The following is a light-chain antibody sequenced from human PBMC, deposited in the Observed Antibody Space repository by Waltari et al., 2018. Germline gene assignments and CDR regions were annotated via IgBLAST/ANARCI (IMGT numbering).Light chain of an antibody. J-gene: IGLJ2*01. V-gene: IGLV1-44*01. CDR3: AGWDDSLKGVI. CDR1: SSNIGSNT. Sequence: QSVLTQPPSVSGTPGQRVTISCSGSSSNIGSNTVDWYQQLPGTAPKLLMYSNNLRPSGVPGRCAGSKSGTSASLAIFGIQAEDEGDYFCAGWDDSLKGVIFGGGTKVTVL. CDR2: SNN.